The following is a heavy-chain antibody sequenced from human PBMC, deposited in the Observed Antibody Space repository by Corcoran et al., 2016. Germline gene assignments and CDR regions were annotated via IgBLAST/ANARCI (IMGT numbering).Heavy chain of an antibody. D-gene: IGHD3-3*01. J-gene: IGHJ6*02. CDR1: GFTFNMYW. CDR2: IKQDGTEK. V-gene: IGHV3-7*01. Sequence: EVQVVESGGGLVQPGGSLRLSCAPSGFTFNMYWMNWVRQAPGKGLEWVANIKQDGTEKYYVDSVKGRFTISRDNARNSLYLKMNSLGAEDTAVYYCAGGFDANYGMDVWGQGTTVTVSS. CDR3: AGGFDANYGMDV.